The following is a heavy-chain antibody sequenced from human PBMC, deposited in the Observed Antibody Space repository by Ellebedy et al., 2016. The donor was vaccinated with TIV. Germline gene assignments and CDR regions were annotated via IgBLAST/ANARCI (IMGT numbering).Heavy chain of an antibody. CDR3: ARGGYYDSSGYYYYYYYGMDV. D-gene: IGHD3-22*01. V-gene: IGHV1-18*04. J-gene: IGHJ6*02. CDR1: GYTFTGYG. Sequence: ASVKVSCKASGYTFTGYGINWVRQAPGQGLEWMGWISAYNGNTNYAQKLQGRVTMTTDTSTSTAYMELRSLRSDDTAVYYCARGGYYDSSGYYYYYYYGMDVWGQGTTVTVSS. CDR2: ISAYNGNT.